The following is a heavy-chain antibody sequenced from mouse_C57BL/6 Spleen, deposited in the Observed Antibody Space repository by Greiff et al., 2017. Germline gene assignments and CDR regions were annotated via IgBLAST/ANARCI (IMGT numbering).Heavy chain of an antibody. CDR3: ARGDDYGCYIDY. J-gene: IGHJ2*01. D-gene: IGHD1-1*01. Sequence: VKLVESGPGLVAPSQSLSITCTVSGFSLTSYAISWVRQPPGKGLEWLGVIWNGGGTNYNSALKYRLGISKDNTNSQVFLKMNSLQTDDTTRYYCARGDDYGCYIDYWGQGTTLTVSS. V-gene: IGHV2-9-1*01. CDR2: IWNGGGT. CDR1: GFSLTSYA.